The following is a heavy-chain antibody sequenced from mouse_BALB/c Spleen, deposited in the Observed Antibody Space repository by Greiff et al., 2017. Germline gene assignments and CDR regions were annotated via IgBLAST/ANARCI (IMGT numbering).Heavy chain of an antibody. D-gene: IGHD2-3*01. CDR3: ARSGDGYYPYFDY. Sequence: EVKLQESGPGLVKPSQSLSLTCTVTGYSITSDYAWNWIRQFPGNKLEWMGYISYSGSTSYNPSLKSRISITRDTSKNQFFLQLNSVTTEDTATYYCARSGDGYYPYFDYWGQGTTLTVSS. CDR2: ISYSGST. CDR1: GYSITSDYA. V-gene: IGHV3-2*02. J-gene: IGHJ2*01.